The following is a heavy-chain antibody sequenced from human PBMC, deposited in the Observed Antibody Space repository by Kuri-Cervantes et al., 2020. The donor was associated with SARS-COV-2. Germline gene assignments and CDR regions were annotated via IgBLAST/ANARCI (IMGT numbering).Heavy chain of an antibody. V-gene: IGHV3-15*01. J-gene: IGHJ4*02. CDR3: TTVMGLRLLEWLFEGDY. Sequence: GSLRLSYAASGFTFSSYGMHWVRQAPGKGLEWVGRIKSKTDGGTTDYAAPVEGRFTISRDDSKNTLYLQMNSLKTEDTAVYYCTTVMGLRLLEWLFEGDYWGQGTLVTVSS. CDR1: GFTFSSYG. CDR2: IKSKTDGGTT. D-gene: IGHD3-3*01.